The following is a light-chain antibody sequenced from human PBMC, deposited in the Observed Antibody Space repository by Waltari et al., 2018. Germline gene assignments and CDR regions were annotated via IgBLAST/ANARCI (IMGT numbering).Light chain of an antibody. Sequence: EIVLTQSPGTLSLSPGERVTLSCRTSQSVSRTLAWYQQKPGQAPRLLIYAASSRATGIPDRFSGSGSGTDFSLTISRLEPEDFAVYYCQHYVTLPVTFGPGTKVEIK. CDR3: QHYVTLPVT. CDR1: QSVSRT. CDR2: AAS. V-gene: IGKV3-20*01. J-gene: IGKJ1*01.